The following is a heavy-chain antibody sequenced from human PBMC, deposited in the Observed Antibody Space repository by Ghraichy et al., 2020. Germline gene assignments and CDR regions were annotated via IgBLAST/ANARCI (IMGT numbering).Heavy chain of an antibody. Sequence: GGSLRLSCAASGFTFSSYSMNWVRQAPGKGLEWVSSISSSSSYIYYADSVKGRFTISRDNAKNSLYLQMNSLRAEDTAVYYCARVPRGEYFDLWGRGTLVTVSS. CDR1: GFTFSSYS. CDR2: ISSSSSYI. V-gene: IGHV3-21*01. D-gene: IGHD3-10*01. J-gene: IGHJ2*01. CDR3: ARVPRGEYFDL.